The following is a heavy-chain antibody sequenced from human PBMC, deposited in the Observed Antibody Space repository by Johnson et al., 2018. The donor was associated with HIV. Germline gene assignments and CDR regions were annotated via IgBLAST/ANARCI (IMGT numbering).Heavy chain of an antibody. CDR1: GFTFSDYY. CDR3: ARTADYGDYSRDAFDI. D-gene: IGHD4-17*01. CDR2: ISRSGSTI. J-gene: IGHJ3*02. V-gene: IGHV3-11*04. Sequence: QVQLVESGGGLVKPGGSLRLSCAASGFTFSDYYMTWIRQAPGKGLEWVSYISRSGSTIYYADSVKGRFTISRDNAQNSLYLQMNSLRVEDTALYYCARTADYGDYSRDAFDIWGQGTMVTVSS.